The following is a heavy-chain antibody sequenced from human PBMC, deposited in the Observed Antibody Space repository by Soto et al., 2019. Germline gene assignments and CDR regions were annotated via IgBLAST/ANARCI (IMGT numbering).Heavy chain of an antibody. CDR2: ISGSGGST. CDR1: GFTFSSYA. D-gene: IGHD6-19*01. Sequence: EVQLLESGGGLVQPGGSLRLSCAASGFTFSSYAMSWVRQAPGKGLEWVSAISGSGGSTYYADSVKGRFTISRDNSKNPLYLQMNSLRAEDTAVYYCAKDRSSGWYENWFDPWGQGTLVTVSS. J-gene: IGHJ5*02. CDR3: AKDRSSGWYENWFDP. V-gene: IGHV3-23*01.